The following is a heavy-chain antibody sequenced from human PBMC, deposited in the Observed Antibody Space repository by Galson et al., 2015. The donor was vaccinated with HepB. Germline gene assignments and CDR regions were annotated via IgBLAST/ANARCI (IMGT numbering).Heavy chain of an antibody. V-gene: IGHV1-18*01. CDR3: ARDSRLELQLNNYYSYGMDV. Sequence: SVKVSCKASGCAFNKYGLSWVRQAPGQGLEWMGWVSGYDGSTNYAPKFQGRVTMTTQTSTGTTFMDMRSLRSGDTAVYFCARDSRLELQLNNYYSYGMDVWGQGTAVVVS. J-gene: IGHJ6*02. CDR2: VSGYDGST. CDR1: GCAFNKYG. D-gene: IGHD1-7*01.